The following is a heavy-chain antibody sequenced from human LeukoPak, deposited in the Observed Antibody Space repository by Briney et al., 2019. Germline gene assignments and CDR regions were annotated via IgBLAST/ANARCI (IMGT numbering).Heavy chain of an antibody. Sequence: PGGSLRLSCAASGFPFSNYAMNWVRQAPGKGLEWVSSISESGDKTDYADSVRGRFTISRDNSQSTLYLQMNSLRVEDTALYYCAKQWVDCWGQGTPVTVSS. CDR2: ISESGDKT. CDR1: GFPFSNYA. D-gene: IGHD1-26*01. V-gene: IGHV3-23*01. J-gene: IGHJ4*02. CDR3: AKQWVDC.